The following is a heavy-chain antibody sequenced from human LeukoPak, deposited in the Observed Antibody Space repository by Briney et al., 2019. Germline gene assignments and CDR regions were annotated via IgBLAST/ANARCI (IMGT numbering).Heavy chain of an antibody. Sequence: ASVKVSCKASGYTFTSYGTSWVRQAPGQGLEWMGWISAYNGNTNYAQKLQGRVTMTTDTSTSTAYMELRSLRSDDTAVYYCARDWDEPAAINYYYYYMDVWGKGTTVTVSS. J-gene: IGHJ6*03. CDR3: ARDWDEPAAINYYYYYMDV. CDR2: ISAYNGNT. V-gene: IGHV1-18*01. CDR1: GYTFTSYG. D-gene: IGHD2-2*02.